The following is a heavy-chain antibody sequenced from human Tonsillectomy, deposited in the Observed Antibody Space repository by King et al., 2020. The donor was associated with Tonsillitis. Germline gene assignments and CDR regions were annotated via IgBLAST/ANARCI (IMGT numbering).Heavy chain of an antibody. J-gene: IGHJ5*02. V-gene: IGHV4-4*07. D-gene: IGHD3-3*02. CDR1: GGSITNYY. Sequence: VQLQESGPGLVKPSETLSLTCTVSGGSITNYYWSWIRQPAGKRLEWIALIPSSGSTNYNPSPQSRVTMSVDTSRNPFSPRLTSVTAADTAVYYCARDLATPPYNWFDPWGQGTLVTVSS. CDR3: ARDLATPPYNWFDP. CDR2: IPSSGST.